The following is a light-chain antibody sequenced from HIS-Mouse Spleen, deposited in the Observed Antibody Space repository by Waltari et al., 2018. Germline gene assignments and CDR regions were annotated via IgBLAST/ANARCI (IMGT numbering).Light chain of an antibody. CDR1: SSNIGSNT. V-gene: IGLV1-44*01. CDR3: AAWDDSLNGVV. J-gene: IGLJ2*01. Sequence: QSVLTQPPSASGTPGQRVTISCSGSSSNIGSNTVNWYQQLPGTAPKLLIYSNSKRPSGVPDRFSGSKSGTSASLAISGLQSEDEAEYYCAAWDDSLNGVVFGGGTKLTVL. CDR2: SNS.